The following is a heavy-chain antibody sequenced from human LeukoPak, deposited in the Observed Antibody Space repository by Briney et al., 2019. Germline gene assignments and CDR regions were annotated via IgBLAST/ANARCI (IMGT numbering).Heavy chain of an antibody. CDR2: ISSSSSYI. CDR1: GFTFSSYS. Sequence: GGSLRLSCAASGFTFSSYSMNWVRQAPGKGLEWVSSISSSSSYIYYADSVKGRFTISRDNAKNSLYLQMNSLRAEDTAAYYCASGYSSGWTSGDYWGQGTLVTVSS. D-gene: IGHD6-19*01. V-gene: IGHV3-21*01. CDR3: ASGYSSGWTSGDY. J-gene: IGHJ4*02.